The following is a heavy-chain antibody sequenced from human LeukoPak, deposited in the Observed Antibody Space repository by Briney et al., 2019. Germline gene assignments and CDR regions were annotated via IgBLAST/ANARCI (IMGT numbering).Heavy chain of an antibody. CDR1: GGSISSSNW. CDR3: ARHLGRWLDDAFDI. J-gene: IGHJ3*02. D-gene: IGHD5-24*01. Sequence: SETLSLTCAVSGGSISSSNWWSWVRQPPGKGLEWIGSIYYSGSTYYKPSLKSRVTISVDTSNNQFSLKLSSVTAADTAVYYCARHLGRWLDDAFDIWGQGTMVTVSS. CDR2: IYYSGST. V-gene: IGHV4-39*01.